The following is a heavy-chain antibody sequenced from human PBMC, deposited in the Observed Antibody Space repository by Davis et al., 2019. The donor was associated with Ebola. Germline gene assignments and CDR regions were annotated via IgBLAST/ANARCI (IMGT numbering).Heavy chain of an antibody. CDR3: AREVGPIDY. J-gene: IGHJ4*02. Sequence: SVKVSCKASGGTFSSYAISWVRQAPGQGLEWMGRIIPILGIANYAQKFQGRVTITRDTSASTAYMELSSLRSEDTAVYYCAREVGPIDYWGQGTLVTVSS. V-gene: IGHV1-69*04. D-gene: IGHD1-26*01. CDR2: IIPILGIA. CDR1: GGTFSSYA.